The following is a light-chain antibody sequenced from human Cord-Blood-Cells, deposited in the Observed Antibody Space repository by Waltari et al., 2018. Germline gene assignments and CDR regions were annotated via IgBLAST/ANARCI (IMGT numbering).Light chain of an antibody. CDR2: GAS. Sequence: EIVMTQSPATLSVSPGERATLSCRASQSVSSNLAWYQQKPGQAPRLLIYGASTRATGIPARFSGSGSGTEFTLTISSLQSKDFAVYYCQQYNNWPPWTFG. CDR3: QQYNNWPPWT. CDR1: QSVSSN. V-gene: IGKV3-15*01. J-gene: IGKJ1*01.